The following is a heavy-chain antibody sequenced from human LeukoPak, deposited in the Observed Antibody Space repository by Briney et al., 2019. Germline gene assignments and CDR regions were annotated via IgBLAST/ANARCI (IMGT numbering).Heavy chain of an antibody. CDR2: IYYSGGT. J-gene: IGHJ4*02. Sequence: SETLSLTCTVSAGSISSGDHYWSWIRQAPEKSLEWIGYIYYSGGTNYNPSLKSRVTISVDTSKNQFSLKLSSVTAADTAVYYCARHTVLTAFDYWGQGTLVTVSS. CDR3: ARHTVLTAFDY. CDR1: AGSISSGDHY. D-gene: IGHD4-23*01. V-gene: IGHV4-30-4*08.